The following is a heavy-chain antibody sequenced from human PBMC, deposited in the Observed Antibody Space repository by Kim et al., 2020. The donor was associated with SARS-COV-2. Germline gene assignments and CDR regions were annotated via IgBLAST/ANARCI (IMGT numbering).Heavy chain of an antibody. D-gene: IGHD1-26*01. CDR1: RFTFSDYY. J-gene: IGHJ3*02. Sequence: GGSLRLSCAASRFTFSDYYMSWIRQAPGKGLEWFSYISGSGVATYYADSVKGRFTVSRDNAKSSVFLQMNTLRVEDTAVYYCARGEDAFDIWGQGTMVTVSS. CDR2: ISGSGVAT. V-gene: IGHV3-11*01. CDR3: ARGEDAFDI.